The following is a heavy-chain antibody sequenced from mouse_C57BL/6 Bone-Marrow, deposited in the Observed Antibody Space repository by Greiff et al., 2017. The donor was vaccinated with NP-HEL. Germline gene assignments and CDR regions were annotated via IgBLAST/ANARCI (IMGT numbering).Heavy chain of an antibody. CDR1: GFTFSSYA. V-gene: IGHV5-4*01. CDR3: ARDLDYYGSSPWFAY. D-gene: IGHD1-1*01. CDR2: ISDGGSYT. J-gene: IGHJ3*01. Sequence: DVQLVESGGGLVKPGGSLKLSCAASGFTFSSYAMSWVRQTPEKRLEWVATISDGGSYTYYPVNVKGRFTISRDNAKNNLYLQMSHLKSEDTAMYYCARDLDYYGSSPWFAYWGQGTLVTVSA.